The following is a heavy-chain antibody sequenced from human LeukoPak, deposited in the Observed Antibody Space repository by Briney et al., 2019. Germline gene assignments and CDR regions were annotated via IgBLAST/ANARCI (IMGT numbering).Heavy chain of an antibody. CDR2: INPSGGST. D-gene: IGHD2-15*01. Sequence: ALVRVSCKASGYTFTSYYMHWVRQAPGQGLEWMGIINPSGGSTSYAQKFQGRVTMTRDTSTSTVYMELSSLRSEDTAVYYCASTLVAAAPFDYWGQGTLVTVSS. CDR1: GYTFTSYY. V-gene: IGHV1-46*01. CDR3: ASTLVAAAPFDY. J-gene: IGHJ4*02.